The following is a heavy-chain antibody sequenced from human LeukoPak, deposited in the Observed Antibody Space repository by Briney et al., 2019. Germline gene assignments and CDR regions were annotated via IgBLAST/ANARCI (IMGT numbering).Heavy chain of an antibody. CDR1: GFTVSSNY. CDR2: IYSGGST. J-gene: IGHJ6*02. V-gene: IGHV3-66*01. Sequence: GGSLRLSCAASGFTVSSNYMSWVRQAPGKGLEWVSVIYSGGSTYYADSVKGRFTISRDNSKNTLYLQMNSLRAEDTAVYYCARDERRDYYYGMDVWGQGTTVTVSS. CDR3: ARDERRDYYYGMDV.